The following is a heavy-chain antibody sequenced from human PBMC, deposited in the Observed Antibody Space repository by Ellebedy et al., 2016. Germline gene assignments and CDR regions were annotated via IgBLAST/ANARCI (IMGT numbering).Heavy chain of an antibody. CDR1: GFTFSSYS. Sequence: GESLKISXASSGFTFSSYSMNWVRQAPGKGLEWVSYISSSSSTIYYADSVKGRFTISRDNAKNSLYLQMNSLRAEDTAVYYCTTVDTSDYWGQGTLVTVSS. D-gene: IGHD5-18*01. CDR2: ISSSSSTI. J-gene: IGHJ4*02. V-gene: IGHV3-48*04. CDR3: TTVDTSDY.